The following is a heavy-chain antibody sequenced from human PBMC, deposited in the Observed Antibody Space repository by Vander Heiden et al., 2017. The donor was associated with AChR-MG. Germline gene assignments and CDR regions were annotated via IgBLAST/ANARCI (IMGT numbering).Heavy chain of an antibody. D-gene: IGHD3-9*01. CDR2: IDWDDDK. CDR3: AHRHEFSGSLLRPPFFDY. J-gene: IGHJ4*02. CDR1: GFSLSTSGVG. V-gene: IGHV2-5*02. Sequence: QITLTESGPTLVKPTQTLTLTCTFSGFSLSTSGVGVGWIRQPPGKALEWLALIDWDDDKRYRTSRMSSLTITKDTFKKQVVLTMTNMEHADTATYYCAHRHEFSGSLLRPPFFDYWGQGTLVTVS.